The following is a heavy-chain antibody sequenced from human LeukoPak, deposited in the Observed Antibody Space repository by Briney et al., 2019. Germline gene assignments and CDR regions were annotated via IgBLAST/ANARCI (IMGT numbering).Heavy chain of an antibody. CDR3: ARDNRGWSRDF. CDR1: GFSFNTYS. J-gene: IGHJ4*02. Sequence: GGSLRLSCVASGFSFNTYSMTWVRQAPGKGLEWVSPITSTGSLTFYPDSIKGRFTVSRDDAKSSLYLEMNSLRAEDTAVYYCARDNRGWSRDFWGQGTLVTVSS. D-gene: IGHD6-19*01. CDR2: ITSTGSLT. V-gene: IGHV3-21*06.